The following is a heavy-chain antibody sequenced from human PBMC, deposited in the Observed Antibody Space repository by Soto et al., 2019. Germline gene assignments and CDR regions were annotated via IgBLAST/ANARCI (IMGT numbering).Heavy chain of an antibody. D-gene: IGHD6-19*01. J-gene: IGHJ5*01. CDR1: GGSFNSFA. CDR2: IIPIFGTA. CDR3: ARDVEVAGTKRWFAS. V-gene: IGHV1-69*12. Sequence: QVQLVKSGAEMKRPGSSVKVSCKAFGGSFNSFAINWVRQAPGQGLEWMGAIIPIFGTANYARRFQERVTISADGSTNTAYVEVTALTTEDTAIYYCARDVEVAGTKRWFASWGQGTLVTVSS.